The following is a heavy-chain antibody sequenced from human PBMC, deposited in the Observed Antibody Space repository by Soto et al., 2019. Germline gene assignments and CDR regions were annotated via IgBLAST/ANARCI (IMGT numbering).Heavy chain of an antibody. CDR1: GCSIRSGGYS. Sequence: TLSLTCAVSGCSIRSGGYSWSWIRQPPGKGLEWIGYIYYSGSTYYNPSLKSRVTISVDTSKNQFSLKLSSVTAADTAVYYCARDRLYDFWSGYYYYYGMDGCGQVTTVTFAS. CDR3: ARDRLYDFWSGYYYYYGMDG. CDR2: IYYSGST. J-gene: IGHJ6*02. V-gene: IGHV4-31*11. D-gene: IGHD3-3*01.